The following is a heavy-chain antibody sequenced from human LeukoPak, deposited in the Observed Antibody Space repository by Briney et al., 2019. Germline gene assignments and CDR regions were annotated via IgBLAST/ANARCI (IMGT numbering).Heavy chain of an antibody. CDR3: ASTDYYDSSGYFREYYFNY. CDR1: GFTFRSYA. D-gene: IGHD3-22*01. J-gene: IGHJ4*02. CDR2: VSAGDGST. V-gene: IGHV3-23*01. Sequence: PGGSLRLSCAASGFTFRSYAMNWVRQAPGKGLEWVSDVSAGDGSTYYADSEKGRFTISRDNSKNTLHLQMNTLRAEDTAVYYCASTDYYDSSGYFREYYFNYWGQGTLVTVSS.